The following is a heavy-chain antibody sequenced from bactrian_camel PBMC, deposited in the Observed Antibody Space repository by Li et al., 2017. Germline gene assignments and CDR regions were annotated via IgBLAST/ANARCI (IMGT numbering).Heavy chain of an antibody. CDR2: VYASDT. Sequence: HVQLVESGGGLVQPGGSLRLSCAASGFTFSANWMHWVRQAPGKGLEWVSSVYASDTYYADFVKGRFTVTRDDAKNTVYLEMASLRPGDTARYYCAADTRYGGSWDYWGQGTQVTVS. CDR1: GFTFSANW. J-gene: IGHJ4*01. CDR3: AADTRYGGSWDY. D-gene: IGHD2*01. V-gene: IGHV3S6*01.